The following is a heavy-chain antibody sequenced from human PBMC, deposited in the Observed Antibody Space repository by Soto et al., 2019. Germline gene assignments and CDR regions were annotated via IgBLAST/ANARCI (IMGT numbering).Heavy chain of an antibody. CDR1: GFTFSTYV. D-gene: IGHD6-6*01. Sequence: PGGSLRLSCAASGFTFSTYVMHWVRQAPGKGLEWVAHISSDGNNKYYADSVKGRFTISRDNFKNSLFLQMSSLRADDTALYYCARGKAGRPWWFDPWGQGTQVTVSS. J-gene: IGHJ5*02. V-gene: IGHV3-30-3*01. CDR2: ISSDGNNK. CDR3: ARGKAGRPWWFDP.